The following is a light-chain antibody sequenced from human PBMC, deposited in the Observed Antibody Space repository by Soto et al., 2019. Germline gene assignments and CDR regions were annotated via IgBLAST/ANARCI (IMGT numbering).Light chain of an antibody. CDR1: QNISVW. CDR3: QQYDSSSPP. V-gene: IGKV1-5*01. Sequence: DIQMTQSPSTLSASVGDGVTITCRASQNISVWLAWYQQRPGKAPKFLMYDASNLETGVSSRFSGSGSGTEVTLTIRSLQPDDFATYYCQQYDSSSPPFGQGTKLEIK. CDR2: DAS. J-gene: IGKJ2*01.